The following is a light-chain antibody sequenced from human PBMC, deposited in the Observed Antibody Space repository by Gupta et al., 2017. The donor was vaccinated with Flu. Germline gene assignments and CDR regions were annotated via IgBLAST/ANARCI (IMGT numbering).Light chain of an antibody. CDR3: QQYNSYPWT. J-gene: IGKJ1*01. CDR2: MAS. Sequence: PSTLSASVGDRVTITCRASQSISRWLALQQQKPGKAPKFLIYMASSLEPGVPSRFSGSGSGTEFTLTISSLQPDDFASYYCQQYNSYPWTFGQGTKVEI. V-gene: IGKV1-5*03. CDR1: QSISRW.